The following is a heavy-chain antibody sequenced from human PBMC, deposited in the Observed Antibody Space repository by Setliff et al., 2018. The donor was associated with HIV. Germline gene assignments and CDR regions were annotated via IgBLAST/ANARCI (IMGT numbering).Heavy chain of an antibody. CDR2: ISSNGGST. CDR3: VKARVDGDYYYYYMDV. J-gene: IGHJ6*03. V-gene: IGHV3-64D*09. Sequence: GGSLRLSCSASGFTFSSYAMHWVRQAPGKGLEYVSVISSNGGSTYYADSVKGRFTISRDNPKNTLYLQMSSLRAEDTAVYYCVKARVDGDYYYYYMDVWGKGTTVTVSS. CDR1: GFTFSSYA. D-gene: IGHD4-17*01.